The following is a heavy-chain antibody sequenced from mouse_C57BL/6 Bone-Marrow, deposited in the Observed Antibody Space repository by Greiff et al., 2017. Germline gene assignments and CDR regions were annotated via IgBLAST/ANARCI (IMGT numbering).Heavy chain of an antibody. D-gene: IGHD2-12*01. CDR3: ARVPSLYDGDWYFDV. Sequence: EVKLMESGGGLVQPGESLKLSCESNEYEFPSHDMSWVRKTPEKRLELVAAINSDGGSTYYPDTMERRFIISRDNTKKTLYLQMSSLRSEDTALYYCARVPSLYDGDWYFDVWGTGTTVTVSS. CDR2: INSDGGST. CDR1: EYEFPSHD. J-gene: IGHJ1*03. V-gene: IGHV5-2*01.